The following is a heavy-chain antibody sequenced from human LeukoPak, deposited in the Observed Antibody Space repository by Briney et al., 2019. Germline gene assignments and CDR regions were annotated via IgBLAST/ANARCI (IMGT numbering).Heavy chain of an antibody. CDR1: GFTFRSYW. J-gene: IGHJ5*02. CDR3: ARDQGGYSYGYDH. V-gene: IGHV3-7*01. Sequence: GGSLRLSCAASGFTFRSYWMSWVRQAPGKGLEWVANMRQDGSEKYYVDSVKGRFTISRDNAKNSLFLQMNSLRVEDTAVYYCARDQGGYSYGYDHWGQGTLVTVSS. D-gene: IGHD5-18*01. CDR2: MRQDGSEK.